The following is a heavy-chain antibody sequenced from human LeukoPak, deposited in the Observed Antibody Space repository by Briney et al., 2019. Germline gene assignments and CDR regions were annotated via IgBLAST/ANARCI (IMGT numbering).Heavy chain of an antibody. CDR2: IYYSGST. Sequence: RSSETLSLTCTVSGGSISSYYWSWIRQPPGKGLEWIGYIYYSGSTSYNPSLKSRVTISVDTSKKQFSLKLSSVTAADTAVYYCARDLSSSWYMGHFDYWGQGTLVTVSS. J-gene: IGHJ4*02. CDR1: GGSISSYY. V-gene: IGHV4-59*12. CDR3: ARDLSSSWYMGHFDY. D-gene: IGHD6-13*01.